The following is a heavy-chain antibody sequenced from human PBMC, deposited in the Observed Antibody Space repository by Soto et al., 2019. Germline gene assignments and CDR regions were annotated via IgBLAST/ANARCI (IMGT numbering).Heavy chain of an antibody. CDR2: IYYDGST. D-gene: IGHD6-25*01. J-gene: IGHJ5*02. Sequence: HVQLQESGPGLVKPSETLSLTCTVSGGSISTYYWSWIRKPPGKGLEWIGYIYYDGSTSYNPSLRRQDTISVDTTKNQSSLLLSSVTSADTAVYYCARDQLSIGLYVWFDPWGQATLVTVSS. CDR1: GGSISTYY. CDR3: ARDQLSIGLYVWFDP. V-gene: IGHV4-59*01.